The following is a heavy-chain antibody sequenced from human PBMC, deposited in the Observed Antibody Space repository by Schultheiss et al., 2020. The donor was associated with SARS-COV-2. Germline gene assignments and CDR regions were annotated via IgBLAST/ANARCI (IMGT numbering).Heavy chain of an antibody. CDR1: GGSISSYY. Sequence: SQTLSLTCTVSGGSISSYYWSWIRQPPGKGLEWIGYIYYSGSTNYNPSLKSRATISVDTSKNQFSLKLSSVTAADTAVYYCARGVLGYCSSTSCYSGWFDPWGQGTLVTVSS. CDR2: IYYSGST. V-gene: IGHV4-59*01. D-gene: IGHD2-2*02. CDR3: ARGVLGYCSSTSCYSGWFDP. J-gene: IGHJ5*02.